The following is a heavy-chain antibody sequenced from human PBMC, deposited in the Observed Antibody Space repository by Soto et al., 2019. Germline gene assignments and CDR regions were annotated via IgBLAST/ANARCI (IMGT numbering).Heavy chain of an antibody. V-gene: IGHV5-51*01. CDR3: ARHGSIAEAPPAY. CDR1: GYRFTTYW. D-gene: IGHD6-13*01. CDR2: VYPGDSDT. Sequence: GESLKISCKGSGYRFTTYWIGWVRQMPGKGLEWMGIVYPGDSDTRYSPSFQGQVTISADKSTSTAYLQWSSLKASDTAMYYCARHGSIAEAPPAYWGQGTLVTVSS. J-gene: IGHJ4*02.